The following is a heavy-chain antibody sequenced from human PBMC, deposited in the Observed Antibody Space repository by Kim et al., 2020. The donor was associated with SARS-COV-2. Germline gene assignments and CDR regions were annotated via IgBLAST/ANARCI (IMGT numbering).Heavy chain of an antibody. Sequence: VKGRFTISRDNAKNSLYLQMNSLRAEDTAVYYCARNKELRYFDWGNYFDYWGQGTLVTVSS. D-gene: IGHD3-9*01. CDR3: ARNKELRYFDWGNYFDY. J-gene: IGHJ4*02. V-gene: IGHV3-11*06.